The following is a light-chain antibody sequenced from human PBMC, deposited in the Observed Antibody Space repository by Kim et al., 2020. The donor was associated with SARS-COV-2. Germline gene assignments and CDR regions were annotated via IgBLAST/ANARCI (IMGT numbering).Light chain of an antibody. CDR3: QQFHNWPPLT. Sequence: APGESATLSCRASQNINSTIAWYQQKPGQAPRLLIFGASTRATGIPARFSGSGSGTEFTLTISRLQSEDFAVYYCQQFHNWPPLTFGGGTKVDIK. J-gene: IGKJ4*01. CDR2: GAS. V-gene: IGKV3-15*01. CDR1: QNINST.